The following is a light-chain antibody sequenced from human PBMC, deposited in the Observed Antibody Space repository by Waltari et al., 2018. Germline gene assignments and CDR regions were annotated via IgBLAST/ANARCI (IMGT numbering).Light chain of an antibody. V-gene: IGLV3-19*01. CDR2: XQX. CDR3: XSXDSLRXXX. CDR1: TLXXXX. Sequence: SSELXXDPAVSVXXXXTVRITCXGDTLXXXXXXXFQQKPGQAPVLVIXXQXKRPSGXPDRFSASXRXDRNYXTITGAQXXXEGDYYCXSXDSLRXXXFXGGTRLTVL. J-gene: IGLJ2*01.